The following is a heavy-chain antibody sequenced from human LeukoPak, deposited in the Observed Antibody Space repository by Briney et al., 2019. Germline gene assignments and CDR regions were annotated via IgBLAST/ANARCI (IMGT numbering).Heavy chain of an antibody. CDR3: ARSHSYSFDY. J-gene: IGHJ4*02. D-gene: IGHD1-26*01. CDR2: TYYRSKWYS. V-gene: IGHV6-1*01. Sequence: SQTLSLTCGISGDGVSSNSAGWHWIRHSPSRGLEWLGKTYYRSKWYSDYAVSVKIRISINPDTSKSQFSLQLNSVTPEDTAVYYCARSHSYSFDYWGQGTLVTVSS. CDR1: GDGVSSNSAG.